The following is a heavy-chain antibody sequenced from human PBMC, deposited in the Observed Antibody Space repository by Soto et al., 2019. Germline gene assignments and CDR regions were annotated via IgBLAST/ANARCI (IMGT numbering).Heavy chain of an antibody. CDR3: ASEVDAMVKSPADSFDS. Sequence: KRSCEAAGYTFTGYYMRWARHAPGQGLEWMGWINPNSGGTNYAQKFQGWVTMTRDTSISTAYMELSRLRSDDTAVYYCASEVDAMVKSPADSFDSWGPGTPVTVSS. D-gene: IGHD5-18*01. V-gene: IGHV1-2*04. CDR2: INPNSGGT. J-gene: IGHJ4*01. CDR1: GYTFTGYY.